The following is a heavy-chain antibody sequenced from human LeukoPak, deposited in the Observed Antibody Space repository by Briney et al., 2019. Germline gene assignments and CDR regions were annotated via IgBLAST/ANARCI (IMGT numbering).Heavy chain of an antibody. V-gene: IGHV4-31*03. CDR3: ARGARTTVTTMFDY. CDR2: IYYSGNT. J-gene: IGHJ4*02. Sequence: SQTLSLTCTVSGGSISSGGYYWSWIRQHPGKGLEWLGYIYYSGNTYYNPSLKSRVTISVDTSKNQFSLKLSSVTAADTAVYYCARGARTTVTTMFDYWGQGTLVTVSS. D-gene: IGHD4-17*01. CDR1: GGSISSGGYY.